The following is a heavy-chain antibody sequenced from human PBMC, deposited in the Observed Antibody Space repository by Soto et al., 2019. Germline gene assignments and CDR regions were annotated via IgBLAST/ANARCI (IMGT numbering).Heavy chain of an antibody. V-gene: IGHV4-30-2*01. Sequence: PSETLSLTCAVSGGSISSGGYFWSWIRQPPGKGLEWIGYIYHSGSTYYNPSLKSRVTISVDRSKNQFSLKLSSVTAADTAVYYCARLQGIADPYLDYWGQGTLVTVSS. CDR3: ARLQGIADPYLDY. CDR2: IYHSGST. D-gene: IGHD6-13*01. J-gene: IGHJ4*02. CDR1: GGSISSGGYF.